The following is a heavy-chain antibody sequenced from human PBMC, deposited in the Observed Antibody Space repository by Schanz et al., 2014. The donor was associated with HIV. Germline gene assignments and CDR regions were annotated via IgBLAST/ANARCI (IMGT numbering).Heavy chain of an antibody. J-gene: IGHJ4*02. D-gene: IGHD3-3*01. V-gene: IGHV3-30*18. CDR1: GFIFSSYG. CDR2: SSHDGSVK. CDR3: AKASESIFGVEGLDF. Sequence: QEHLVESGGGVVQPGTSLRLSCGASGFIFSSYGIHWVRQAPGKGLEWVAVSSHDGSVKFYGDSVKGRFTISRDTFKNTVYLQMNSLRSEDTAVYYCAKASESIFGVEGLDFWGQGTLVIVSS.